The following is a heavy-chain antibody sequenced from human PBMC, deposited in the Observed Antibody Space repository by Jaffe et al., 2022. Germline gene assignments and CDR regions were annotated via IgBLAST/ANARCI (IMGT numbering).Heavy chain of an antibody. D-gene: IGHD6-13*01. J-gene: IGHJ4*02. CDR2: IYWAQNKI. CDR1: GFNVPDYA. CDR3: IRDLSAGGLDS. V-gene: IGHV3-9*01. Sequence: EVQLVESGGGLVQPGRSLRLSCVGSGFNVPDYAMHWVRQAPGKGLEWVAGIYWAQNKIGYADSVTGRFTISRDNAKNSLYLQMNSLTTEDTALYYCIRDLSAGGLDSWGRGTLVTVSS.